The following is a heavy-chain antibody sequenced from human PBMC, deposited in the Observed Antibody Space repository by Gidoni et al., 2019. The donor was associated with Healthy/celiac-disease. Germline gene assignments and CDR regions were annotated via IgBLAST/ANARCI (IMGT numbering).Heavy chain of an antibody. V-gene: IGHV3-48*03. CDR1: GFTFSSYE. CDR3: ARGGYDYGLGYGMDV. Sequence: EVQLVESGGGLVQPGGSLRLSCAASGFTFSSYERNWVRQAPGKGLEWVSYISSSGSTIYYADSVKGRFTISRDNAKNSLYLQMNSLRAEDTAVYYCARGGYDYGLGYGMDVWGQGTTVTVSS. CDR2: ISSSGSTI. J-gene: IGHJ6*02. D-gene: IGHD4-17*01.